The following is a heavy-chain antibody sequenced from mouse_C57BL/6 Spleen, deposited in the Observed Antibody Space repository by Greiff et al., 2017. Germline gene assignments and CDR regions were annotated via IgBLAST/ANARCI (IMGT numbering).Heavy chain of an antibody. CDR2: IRNKANGYTT. CDR3: ARSHGSSYGYFDV. CDR1: GFTFTDYY. V-gene: IGHV7-3*01. Sequence: EVMLVESGGGLVQPGGSLSLSCAASGFTFTDYYMSWVRQPPGKALEWLGFIRNKANGYTTEDSASVTGRLTISIDNSQSILYIQMIALGAEDSATYYCARSHGSSYGYFDVWGTGTTVTVSS. D-gene: IGHD1-1*01. J-gene: IGHJ1*03.